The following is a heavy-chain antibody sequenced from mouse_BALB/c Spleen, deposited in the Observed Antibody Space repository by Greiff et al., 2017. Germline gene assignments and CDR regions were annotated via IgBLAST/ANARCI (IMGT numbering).Heavy chain of an antibody. J-gene: IGHJ2*01. CDR2: IDPENGNT. CDR3: ASGLRSLDY. Sequence: EVQLQQPGAELVKPGAPVKLSCKASGYTFTSYWMNWVKQRPEQGLEWIGWIDPENGNTIYDPKFQGKASITADTSSNTAYLQLSSLTSEDTAVYYCASGLRSLDYWGQGTTLTVSS. CDR1: GYTFTSYW. V-gene: IGHV14-1*02. D-gene: IGHD2-12*01.